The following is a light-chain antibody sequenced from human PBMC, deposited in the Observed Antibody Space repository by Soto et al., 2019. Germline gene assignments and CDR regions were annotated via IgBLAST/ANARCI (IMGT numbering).Light chain of an antibody. Sequence: PGESATLSCRASQTVSITYLTWYQQKPGQAPRLLIYDASSRATGIPDRFSGSGSGTDFTLTISRLEPEDFALYYCQQYGSSAPITFGQGTRWRL. CDR2: DAS. J-gene: IGKJ5*01. V-gene: IGKV3-20*01. CDR1: QTVSITY. CDR3: QQYGSSAPIT.